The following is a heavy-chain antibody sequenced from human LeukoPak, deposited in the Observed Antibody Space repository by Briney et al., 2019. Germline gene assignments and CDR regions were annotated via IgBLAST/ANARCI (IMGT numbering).Heavy chain of an antibody. CDR3: AIIPLGGRFDY. Sequence: GRSLRLSCAASGFTFSSYGMHWVRQAPGKGLEWVAVISYGGSNKYYADSVKGRFTISRDNSKKILHLQMNSLRPGDTALYYCAIIPLGGRFDYWGQGTLVIVSS. CDR2: ISYGGSNK. J-gene: IGHJ4*02. CDR1: GFTFSSYG. V-gene: IGHV3-30*03. D-gene: IGHD3-10*01.